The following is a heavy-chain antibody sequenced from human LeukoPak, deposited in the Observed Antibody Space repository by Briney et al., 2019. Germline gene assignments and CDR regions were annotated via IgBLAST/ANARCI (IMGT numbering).Heavy chain of an antibody. CDR2: ISSSSSYI. V-gene: IGHV3-21*01. Sequence: GGSLRLSCAASGFKFSNFGMHWVRQAPGKGLEWVSSISSSSSYIYYADSVKGRFTISRDNAKNSLYLQMNSLRAEDTAVYYCAREGSGSYDYWGQGTLVTVSS. CDR3: AREGSGSYDY. J-gene: IGHJ4*02. CDR1: GFKFSNFG. D-gene: IGHD1-26*01.